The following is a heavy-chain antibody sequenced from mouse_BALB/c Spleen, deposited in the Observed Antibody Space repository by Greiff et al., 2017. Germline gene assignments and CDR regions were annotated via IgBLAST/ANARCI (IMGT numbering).Heavy chain of an antibody. J-gene: IGHJ4*01. CDR1: GYTFTSYT. D-gene: IGHD1-1*01. CDR2: IIPSSGYT. V-gene: IGHV1-4*02. CDR3: ARYRDSSGYAMDD. Sequence: QVQLQQSAAELARPGASVKMSCKASGYTFTSYTMHWVKQRPGQGLEWIGYIIPSSGYTEYNQKFKDKTTLTADKSSSTAYMQLRSLTSEDSAVYYCARYRDSSGYAMDDWGQGTSVTVAS.